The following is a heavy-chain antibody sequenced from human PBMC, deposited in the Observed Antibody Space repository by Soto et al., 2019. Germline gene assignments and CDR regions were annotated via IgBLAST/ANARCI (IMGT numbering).Heavy chain of an antibody. J-gene: IGHJ6*02. CDR2: IITYNGTA. CDR1: GYTFTNFG. CDR3: ARAYRLDYYGSGSYYTPHYYGMDV. D-gene: IGHD3-10*01. Sequence: SVKVSCKTSGYTFTNFGISWVRQAPGQGLEWMGWIITYNGTANYAQKFQGRVTITADESTSTAYMELGSLRAEDMAVYYCARAYRLDYYGSGSYYTPHYYGMDVWGQGTTVTVSS. V-gene: IGHV1-69*13.